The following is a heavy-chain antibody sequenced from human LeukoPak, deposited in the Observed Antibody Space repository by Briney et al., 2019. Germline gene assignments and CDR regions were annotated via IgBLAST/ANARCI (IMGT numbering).Heavy chain of an antibody. Sequence: SETLSLTCTVSGGSISGSSYYWGWIRQPPGKGLEWIGSIYYSGSTYYNPSLKSRVTISVDTSKNQFSLKLSSVTAADTAVYYCARHYSSSWYFGVGWFDPWGQGTLVTVSS. J-gene: IGHJ5*02. V-gene: IGHV4-39*01. CDR3: ARHYSSSWYFGVGWFDP. CDR2: IYYSGST. CDR1: GGSISGSSYY. D-gene: IGHD6-13*01.